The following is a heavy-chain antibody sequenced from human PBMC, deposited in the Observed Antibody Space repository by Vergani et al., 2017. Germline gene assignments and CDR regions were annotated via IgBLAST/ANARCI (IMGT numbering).Heavy chain of an antibody. CDR1: GGSLSSGDYY. CDR3: ADYYGPVGAFDI. Sequence: QVQLQESGPGLVKPSQTLSLTCTVSGGSLSSGDYYWSWIRQPPGKGLGWIGYIYYSGSTHYNPAPKNRVTISVDTSKNQFSLKLISVTAAEPAVYYCADYYGPVGAFDIWGQGTMVTVSS. J-gene: IGHJ3*02. D-gene: IGHD1-26*01. CDR2: IYYSGST. V-gene: IGHV4-30-4*01.